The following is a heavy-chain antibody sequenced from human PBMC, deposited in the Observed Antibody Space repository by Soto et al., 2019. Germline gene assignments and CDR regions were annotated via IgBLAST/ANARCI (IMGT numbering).Heavy chain of an antibody. D-gene: IGHD2-15*01. CDR2: FDPEDGET. Sequence: ASVKVSCKVSGYTVTELSMHGVRQAPGKGLEWMGGFDPEDGETIYAQKFQGRVTMTEDTSTDTAYMELSSLRSEDTAVYYCATDRTPYCSGGSCYLNWFDPWGQGTLVTVSS. CDR1: GYTVTELS. J-gene: IGHJ5*02. CDR3: ATDRTPYCSGGSCYLNWFDP. V-gene: IGHV1-24*01.